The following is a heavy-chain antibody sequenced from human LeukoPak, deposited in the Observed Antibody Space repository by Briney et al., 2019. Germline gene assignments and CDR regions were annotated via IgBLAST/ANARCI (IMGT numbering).Heavy chain of an antibody. J-gene: IGHJ4*02. CDR1: GFTFSSYA. CDR3: ARDLKSTGWYWIDY. Sequence: PGGSLRLSCAASGFTFSSYAMSWVRQAPGKGLEWVSAISGSGGSTYYADSVKGRFTISRDNSKNTLYLQMSSLSAEDTAVYYCARDLKSTGWYWIDYWGQGTLVTVSS. CDR2: ISGSGGST. V-gene: IGHV3-23*01. D-gene: IGHD6-19*01.